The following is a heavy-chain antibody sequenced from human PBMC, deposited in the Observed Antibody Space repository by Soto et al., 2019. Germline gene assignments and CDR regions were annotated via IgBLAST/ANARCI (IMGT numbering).Heavy chain of an antibody. CDR3: AREPPRYCSGSKCLYYFDH. CDR2: IIPIFGTA. V-gene: IGHV1-69*13. D-gene: IGHD2-15*01. J-gene: IGHJ4*02. Sequence: EASVKVSCKASGGTFSSYAISWVRQAPGQGLEWMGGIIPIFGTANYAQKFQGRVTITADESTSTAYMELSSLRSEDTAVYYCAREPPRYCSGSKCLYYFDHWGQGALVTVPQ. CDR1: GGTFSSYA.